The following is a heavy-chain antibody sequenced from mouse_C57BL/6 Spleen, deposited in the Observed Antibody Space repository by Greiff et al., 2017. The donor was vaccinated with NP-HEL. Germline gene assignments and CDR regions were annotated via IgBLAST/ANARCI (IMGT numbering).Heavy chain of an antibody. CDR2: IRSKRSNYAT. D-gene: IGHD2-1*01. CDR1: GFTFNTYA. V-gene: IGHV10-3*01. CDR3: VRDDYYGIYVGYFDV. J-gene: IGHJ1*03. Sequence: GGLVQPKGSLKLSCAASGFTFNTYAMHWVRQAPGKGLEWVARIRSKRSNYATYYADSVKDRFTISRDDSQSMLYLRMNNPKTEDTAMYYCVRDDYYGIYVGYFDVWGTGTTVTVSS.